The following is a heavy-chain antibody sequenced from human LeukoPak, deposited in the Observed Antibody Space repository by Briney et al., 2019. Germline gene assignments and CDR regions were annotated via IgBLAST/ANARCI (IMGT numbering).Heavy chain of an antibody. Sequence: SETLSLTCTVSGGSISSYYWSWIRQPPGKGLEWIGYIYYSGSTNYNPSLKSRVTMSIDTSKNQFSLKLSSVTAADTAVYYCAREAVTNPPYYYYGMDVWGQGTTVTVSS. J-gene: IGHJ6*02. V-gene: IGHV4-59*01. CDR1: GGSISSYY. CDR3: AREAVTNPPYYYYGMDV. D-gene: IGHD4-11*01. CDR2: IYYSGST.